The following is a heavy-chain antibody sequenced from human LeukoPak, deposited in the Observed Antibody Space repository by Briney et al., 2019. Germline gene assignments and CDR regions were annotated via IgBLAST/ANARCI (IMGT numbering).Heavy chain of an antibody. J-gene: IGHJ4*02. CDR2: IYYSGST. CDR1: GGSISSGGYY. Sequence: SETLSLTCTVSGGSISSGGYYWSWIRQHPGKGLEWIGYIYYSGSTYYNPSLKSRVTISVDTSKNQFSLKLSSVTAADTAVYYCARVTAAYYVDYWGQGTLVTVSS. CDR3: ARVTAAYYVDY. D-gene: IGHD6-13*01. V-gene: IGHV4-31*03.